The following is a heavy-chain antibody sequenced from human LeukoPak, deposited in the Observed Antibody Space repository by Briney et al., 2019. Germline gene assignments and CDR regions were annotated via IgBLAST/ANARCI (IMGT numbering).Heavy chain of an antibody. V-gene: IGHV3-21*01. J-gene: IGHJ1*01. CDR3: SRGPRNSSSYQYFQH. CDR1: GFTFSDYS. Sequence: PGGSLRLSCAASGFTFSDYSMNWVRQAPGKGLQWVSSISSFSNYIYYADSAKGRFSISRDNAKNSLFLQMNGLRVEDTAVYYCSRGPRNSSSYQYFQHWGQGTLVTVSS. CDR2: ISSFSNYI. D-gene: IGHD6-13*01.